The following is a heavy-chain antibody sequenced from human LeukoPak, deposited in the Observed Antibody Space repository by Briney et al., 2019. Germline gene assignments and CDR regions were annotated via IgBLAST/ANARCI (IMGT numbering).Heavy chain of an antibody. V-gene: IGHV3-30*18. CDR1: GFTFSSYG. D-gene: IGHD6-13*01. CDR3: ANLAAAELYPYYGMDV. J-gene: IGHJ6*02. CDR2: ISYDGSNK. Sequence: GRSLRLSCAASGFTFSSYGMHWVRQAPGKGLEWVAVISYDGSNKYYADSVKGRFTISRDNSKNTLYLQMNSLRAEDTAVYYCANLAAAELYPYYGMDVWGQGTTVTVSS.